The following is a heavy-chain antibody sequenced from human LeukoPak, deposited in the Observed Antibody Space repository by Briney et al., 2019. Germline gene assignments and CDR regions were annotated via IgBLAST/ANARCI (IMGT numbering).Heavy chain of an antibody. J-gene: IGHJ3*02. Sequence: GGSLRLSCAASGFTFSNYWMHWVRQAPGKGLVWVSRVNDGGSSSNYTDFVKGRFTVSRDNAKNTLYLQMNNPGAEDTAVYYCARVRVGGNRAFDIWAKGQWSPSLQ. CDR2: VNDGGSSS. CDR3: ARVRVGGNRAFDI. CDR1: GFTFSNYW. V-gene: IGHV3-74*01. D-gene: IGHD4-23*01.